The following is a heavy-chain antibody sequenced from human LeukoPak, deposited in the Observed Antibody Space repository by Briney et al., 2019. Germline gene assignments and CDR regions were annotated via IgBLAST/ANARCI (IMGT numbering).Heavy chain of an antibody. CDR2: IYYSGST. CDR1: GGSISSSSYY. D-gene: IGHD3-10*01. J-gene: IGHJ3*02. Sequence: SETLSLTCTVSGGSISSSSYYWGWIRQPPGKGLEWIGSIYYSGSTYYNPSLKSRVTISVDTSKNQFSLKLSSVTAAGTAVYYCARHRGLTRWFNAFDIWGQGTMVTVSS. CDR3: ARHRGLTRWFNAFDI. V-gene: IGHV4-39*01.